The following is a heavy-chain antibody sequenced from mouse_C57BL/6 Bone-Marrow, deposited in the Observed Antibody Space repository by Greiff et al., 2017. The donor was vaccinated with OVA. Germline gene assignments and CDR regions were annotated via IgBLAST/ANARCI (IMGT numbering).Heavy chain of an antibody. CDR2: IYPGDGDT. CDR1: GYAFSSYW. Sequence: QVQLQQSGAELVKPGSSVKISCKASGYAFSSYWMNWVKQRPGKGLEWIGQIYPGDGDTNYNGKFKGKATLTADNSSSTAYMQLSSLTSEDSAVYFCARDDGYYLWYFDVWGTGTTVTGSS. V-gene: IGHV1-80*01. D-gene: IGHD2-3*01. CDR3: ARDDGYYLWYFDV. J-gene: IGHJ1*03.